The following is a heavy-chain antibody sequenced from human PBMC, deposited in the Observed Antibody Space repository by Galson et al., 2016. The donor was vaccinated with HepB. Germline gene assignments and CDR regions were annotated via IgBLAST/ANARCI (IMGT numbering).Heavy chain of an antibody. D-gene: IGHD1-26*01. Sequence: LSLTCGVSGDSIGSSNWWNWVRQPPGKGLEWIGEIYHSGSTTYDPSLKSRVTMSVDKSKNQFSLKLSSVTAADTAVYYCARDAWSGSYSGIDYWGQGTLVTVSS. CDR2: IYHSGST. J-gene: IGHJ4*02. CDR3: ARDAWSGSYSGIDY. CDR1: GDSIGSSNW. V-gene: IGHV4-4*02.